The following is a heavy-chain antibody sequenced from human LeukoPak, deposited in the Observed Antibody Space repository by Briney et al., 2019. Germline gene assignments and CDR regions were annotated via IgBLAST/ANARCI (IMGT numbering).Heavy chain of an antibody. D-gene: IGHD5-12*01. CDR3: ARVGYSGYDNRGSFDY. Sequence: SETLSLTCTVSGGSISTSSGSIYYYWGWIRQSPGKGLEWIGSIYYSGATYYSPSLESRVTISVDTSKNQFSLKLSSVTAADTAVYYCARVGYSGYDNRGSFDYWGQGTLVTVSS. CDR1: GGSISTSSGSIYYY. V-gene: IGHV4-39*07. CDR2: IYYSGAT. J-gene: IGHJ4*02.